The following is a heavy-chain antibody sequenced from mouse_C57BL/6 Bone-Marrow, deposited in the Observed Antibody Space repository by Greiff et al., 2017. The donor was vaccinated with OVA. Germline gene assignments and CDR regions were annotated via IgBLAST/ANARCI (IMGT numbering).Heavy chain of an antibody. V-gene: IGHV1-76*01. J-gene: IGHJ3*01. D-gene: IGHD1-1*02. CDR1: GYTFTDYY. CDR2: IYPGSGNT. Sequence: VQLQQSGAELVRPGASVKLSCKASGYTFTDYYINWVKQRPGQGLEWIARIYPGSGNTYYNEKFKGKATLTAEKSSSTAYMQLSSLTSEDSAVYCCARGLYGGFAYWGQGTLVTVSA. CDR3: ARGLYGGFAY.